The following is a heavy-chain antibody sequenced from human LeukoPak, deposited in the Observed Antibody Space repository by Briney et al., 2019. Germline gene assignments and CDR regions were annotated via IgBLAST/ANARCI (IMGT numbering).Heavy chain of an antibody. J-gene: IGHJ4*02. CDR3: AKEGYSSTWNADFDF. V-gene: IGHV3-23*01. Sequence: GGSLRLSCAASGFTFSSYAMSWVRQAPGKGLEWVSAISGSGGTIYNADSVKGRFTISRDNSKNTLYLQMNSLRAENTAVYYCAKEGYSSTWNADFDFWGQGTLVTVSS. D-gene: IGHD6-13*01. CDR2: ISGSGGTI. CDR1: GFTFSSYA.